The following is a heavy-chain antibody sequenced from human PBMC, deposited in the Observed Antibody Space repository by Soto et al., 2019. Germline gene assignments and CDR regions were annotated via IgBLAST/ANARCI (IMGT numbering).Heavy chain of an antibody. D-gene: IGHD6-6*01. Sequence: ASVKVSCKASGYTFTGYGISWVRQAPGQGLEWMGWISAYNGNTNYAQKLQGRVTMTTDTSTSTAYMELRSLRSDDTAVYYCARVSRYSSSAGNFDYWGQGTLVTVSS. V-gene: IGHV1-18*01. CDR1: GYTFTGYG. J-gene: IGHJ4*02. CDR3: ARVSRYSSSAGNFDY. CDR2: ISAYNGNT.